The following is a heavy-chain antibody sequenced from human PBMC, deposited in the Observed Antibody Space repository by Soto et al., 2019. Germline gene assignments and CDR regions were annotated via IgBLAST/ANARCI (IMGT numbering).Heavy chain of an antibody. CDR3: VRDLNGSGDY. Sequence: LETLCITCTFSGVSTTGDYWSWIRQPPGKGLEWLGYIFHSLGAKYNPSLGSRGTISLDTSKNQLSLSLRSVTAADTAIYFCVRDLNGSGDYWGQGTLVTVSS. CDR2: IFHSLGA. D-gene: IGHD3-10*01. J-gene: IGHJ4*02. V-gene: IGHV4-59*01. CDR1: GVSTTGDY.